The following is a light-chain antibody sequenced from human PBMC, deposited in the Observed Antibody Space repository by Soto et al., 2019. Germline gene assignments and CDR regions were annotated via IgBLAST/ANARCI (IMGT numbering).Light chain of an antibody. J-gene: IGKJ4*01. CDR3: QQLNNYVLT. Sequence: DIQLTQSPSFLSASVGDRVTITCRASQDISSFLAWYQQKPGKAPKLLIHAISTLQTGVPSRFSGSGSGTDFTLTISSLQPEDLGTYYCQQLNNYVLTFGGGTKVEI. CDR1: QDISSF. CDR2: AIS. V-gene: IGKV1-9*01.